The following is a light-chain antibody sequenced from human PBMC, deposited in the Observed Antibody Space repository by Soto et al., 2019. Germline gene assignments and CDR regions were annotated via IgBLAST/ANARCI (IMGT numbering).Light chain of an antibody. CDR3: QSYDSSLSGYV. CDR1: SSNIGAGYD. J-gene: IGLJ1*01. Sequence: QSVLTQPPSVSGAPGQRATISCTGSSSNIGAGYDVHWYQQLPGTAPKLLIYGHSNRPSGVPDRFSGSKSGTSASLAITGLQAEDEADYYCQSYDSSLSGYVFGTGTKLTVL. V-gene: IGLV1-40*01. CDR2: GHS.